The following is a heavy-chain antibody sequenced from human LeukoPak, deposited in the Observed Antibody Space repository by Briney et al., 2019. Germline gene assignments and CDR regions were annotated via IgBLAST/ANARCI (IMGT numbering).Heavy chain of an antibody. CDR2: INHGEIT. V-gene: IGHV4-34*01. D-gene: IGHD2-15*01. Sequence: SETLSLTCAVYGGSFSGYYWSWSRHRPRKGLEWIGEINHGEITNYDQSLKSQVTISADTSKNQFSLKLSSVTAADAAVYYCARGRRYCSGGSCYSYYYYGMDVWGQGTTVTVSS. CDR3: ARGRRYCSGGSCYSYYYYGMDV. CDR1: GGSFSGYY. J-gene: IGHJ6*02.